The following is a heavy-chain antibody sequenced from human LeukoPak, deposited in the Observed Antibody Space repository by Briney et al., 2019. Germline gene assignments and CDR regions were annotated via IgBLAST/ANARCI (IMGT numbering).Heavy chain of an antibody. CDR3: ARDVAGNTFDY. V-gene: IGHV4-39*07. J-gene: IGHJ4*02. CDR1: GGSISSSSYY. CDR2: IYYSGST. Sequence: PSETLSLTCTVSGGSISSSSYYWGWIRQPPGKGLEWIGSIYYSGSTYYNPPLKSRVTISVDTAKSQFSLRLTSMTAADTAVYDCARDVAGNTFDYWGQGTLVTVSS. D-gene: IGHD5-12*01.